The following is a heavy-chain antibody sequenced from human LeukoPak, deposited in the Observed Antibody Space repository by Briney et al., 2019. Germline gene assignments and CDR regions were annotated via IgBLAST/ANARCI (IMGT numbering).Heavy chain of an antibody. CDR3: AKRLKRNYYYHYAMDV. J-gene: IGHJ6*02. Sequence: GGSLRLSCAASGFTFKAHAMSWVRQAPGKGLEWVSRIDDSGVIRSYADSVKGRFTISRDNSKMTLTLQMCRLRAEDTAVYYCAKRLKRNYYYHYAMDVWGQGPTVTVSS. CDR2: IDDSGVIR. D-gene: IGHD3-22*01. CDR1: GFTFKAHA. V-gene: IGHV3-23*01.